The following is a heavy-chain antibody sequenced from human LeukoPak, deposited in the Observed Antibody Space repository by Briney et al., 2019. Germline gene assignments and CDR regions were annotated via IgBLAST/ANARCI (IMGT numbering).Heavy chain of an antibody. CDR3: VCVFLGH. Sequence: GGSLRLSSAASGFTFTRYWMHCVRQVPGKGLVWVSQINGDRSTTRYADSVKGRFTISRDNAKNTLYLQMNNLRAVDTAVYYCVCVFLGHLGQGALVTVSS. CDR2: INGDRSTT. CDR1: GFTFTRYW. D-gene: IGHD3-16*01. J-gene: IGHJ4*02. V-gene: IGHV3-74*01.